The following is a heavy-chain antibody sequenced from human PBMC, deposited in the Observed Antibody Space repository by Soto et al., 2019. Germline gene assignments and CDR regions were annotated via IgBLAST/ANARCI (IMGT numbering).Heavy chain of an antibody. D-gene: IGHD1-26*01. Sequence: EVQLFESGGGLVQPGGSLRLSCAASGFTFSSYAMRWVRQAPVKGLEWVSAISGSGGSTYYADSVKGRFTISRDNSKNTLYRQMNSLRAEDTAVYYCARRGSGSYYDYWGQGTLVTVSS. CDR3: ARRGSGSYYDY. V-gene: IGHV3-23*01. CDR2: ISGSGGST. J-gene: IGHJ4*02. CDR1: GFTFSSYA.